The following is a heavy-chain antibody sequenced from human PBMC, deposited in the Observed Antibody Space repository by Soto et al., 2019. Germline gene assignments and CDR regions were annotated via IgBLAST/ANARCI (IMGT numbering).Heavy chain of an antibody. CDR3: AKGGGSARDFDY. V-gene: IGHV3-30*18. Sequence: GGSLRLSCTGSGFTFVNYGMHWVRQAPGKGLEWVASTSYDGNNKYYADSLKGRFTISRDNSKKMVYLQMTSLGPEDTAVYYCAKGGGSARDFDYWGQGALVTVSS. D-gene: IGHD1-26*01. CDR2: TSYDGNNK. CDR1: GFTFVNYG. J-gene: IGHJ4*02.